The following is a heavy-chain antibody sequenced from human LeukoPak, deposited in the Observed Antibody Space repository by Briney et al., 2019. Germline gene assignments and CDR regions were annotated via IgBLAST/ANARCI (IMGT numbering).Heavy chain of an antibody. Sequence: GGSLRLSCAASGFTVSRSYMSWVRQAPGKGLEWVANIKHDGSEKYYVDSVKGRFTISRDNAKNSLYLQMNSLRAEDTAVYYCARRLGLGFGEYSNNWFDPWGQGTLVTVSS. J-gene: IGHJ5*02. CDR1: GFTVSRSY. CDR3: ARRLGLGFGEYSNNWFDP. D-gene: IGHD3-10*01. CDR2: IKHDGSEK. V-gene: IGHV3-7*01.